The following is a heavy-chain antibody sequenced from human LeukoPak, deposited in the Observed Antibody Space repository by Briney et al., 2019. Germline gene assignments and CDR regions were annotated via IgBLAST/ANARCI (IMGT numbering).Heavy chain of an antibody. V-gene: IGHV1-18*01. Sequence: ASVKVSCKAFGYTFTNYGVAWVRQAPGQGLEWMGWISAHNGNTNYAQKFQGRVTMTTDTSTSTAYMELRSLRSDDTAVYYCARELKTYYYDTSGLPIFDYWGQGTLVTVSS. CDR1: GYTFTNYG. D-gene: IGHD3-22*01. J-gene: IGHJ4*02. CDR2: ISAHNGNT. CDR3: ARELKTYYYDTSGLPIFDY.